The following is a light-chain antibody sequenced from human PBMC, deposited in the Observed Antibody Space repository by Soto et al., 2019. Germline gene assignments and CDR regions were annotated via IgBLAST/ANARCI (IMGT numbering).Light chain of an antibody. J-gene: IGKJ1*01. CDR2: GAS. Sequence: IVMTQSPGPLSVSQGEKATLSCRASQSVSTNLVWYQQKPGQAPRLLIYGASTMATGIPARFSGSGSGTEFTLTISVLQSEDFAVYYCQQYNNWPRTLGQGTKVDIK. CDR1: QSVSTN. CDR3: QQYNNWPRT. V-gene: IGKV3-15*01.